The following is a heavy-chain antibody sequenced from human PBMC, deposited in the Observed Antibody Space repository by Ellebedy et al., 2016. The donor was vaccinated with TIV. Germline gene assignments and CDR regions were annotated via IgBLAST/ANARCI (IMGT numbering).Heavy chain of an antibody. CDR3: TRETNPSPGAVAGTGFDC. Sequence: PGGSLRLSCVASGFTFSTYGMHWVRQAPGKGLEWVAFKRFDGRNEYNGDSVKGRFFISRDLSKNTLYLQMNRVTSDDTGTYYCTRETNPSPGAVAGTGFDCWGQGALVIVSS. D-gene: IGHD6-19*01. CDR2: KRFDGRNE. J-gene: IGHJ4*02. V-gene: IGHV3-30*02. CDR1: GFTFSTYG.